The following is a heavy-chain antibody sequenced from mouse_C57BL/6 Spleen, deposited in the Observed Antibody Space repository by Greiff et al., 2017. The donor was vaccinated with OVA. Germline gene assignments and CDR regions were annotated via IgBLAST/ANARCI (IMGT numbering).Heavy chain of an antibody. Sequence: VQLQQSGGGLVQPGGSLKLSCAASGFTFSDYGMAWVRQAPRKGPEWVAFISNLAYSIYYADTVTGRFTISRENAKNTLYLEMSSLRSEDTAMYYCARGRFAYWGQGTLVTVSA. CDR2: ISNLAYSI. V-gene: IGHV5-15*01. CDR1: GFTFSDYG. CDR3: ARGRFAY. J-gene: IGHJ3*01.